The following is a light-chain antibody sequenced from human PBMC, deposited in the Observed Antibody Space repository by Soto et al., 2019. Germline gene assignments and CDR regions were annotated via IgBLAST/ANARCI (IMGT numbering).Light chain of an antibody. CDR3: QQYGSSPRT. V-gene: IGKV3-20*01. CDR2: GAS. J-gene: IGKJ1*01. Sequence: ENGLSQSPGTLSLSPGERATLSCRASQSVRSDYLAWYQQKPGQAPRLHIYGASTRATGIPDRFTGSGSGTDFTLTISRLEPEDFAVYYCQQYGSSPRTFGQGTKVDNK. CDR1: QSVRSDY.